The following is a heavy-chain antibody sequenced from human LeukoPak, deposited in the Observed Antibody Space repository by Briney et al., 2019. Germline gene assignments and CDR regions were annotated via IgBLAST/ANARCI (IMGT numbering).Heavy chain of an antibody. CDR1: GFTFDDYA. J-gene: IGHJ4*02. CDR2: ISWNSGSI. Sequence: GGSLRLSCAASGFTFDDYAMHWVRQAPGKGLEWVSGISWNSGSIGYADSVKGRFTISRDNAKNSLYLQMNSLRAEDMALYYCAKGGRFFYGDYGVDYWGQGTLVTVSS. CDR3: AKGGRFFYGDYGVDY. D-gene: IGHD4-17*01. V-gene: IGHV3-9*03.